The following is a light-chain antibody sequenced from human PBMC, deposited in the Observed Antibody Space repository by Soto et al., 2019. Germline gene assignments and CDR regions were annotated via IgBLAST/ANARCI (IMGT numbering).Light chain of an antibody. CDR3: QQYNNWPFT. V-gene: IGKV3-15*01. CDR2: GAS. Sequence: EIVMTQSPATLSVSPGERATLSCRASQSVSSNLAWYQQKPGQAPRLLIYGASTRATGIPARFSGSGSGTEFTLTXXXXXSGDFAVYYCQQYNNWPFTFGPGTKVDIK. J-gene: IGKJ3*01. CDR1: QSVSSN.